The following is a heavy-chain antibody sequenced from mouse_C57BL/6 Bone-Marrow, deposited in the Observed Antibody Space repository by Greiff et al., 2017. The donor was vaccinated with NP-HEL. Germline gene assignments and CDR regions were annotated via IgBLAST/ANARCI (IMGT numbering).Heavy chain of an antibody. CDR3: ALTTVVAWYFDV. V-gene: IGHV1-82*01. D-gene: IGHD1-1*01. J-gene: IGHJ1*03. CDR2: IYPGDGDT. Sequence: VQLQHSGPELVKPGASVKISCKASGYAFSSSWMNWVKQRPGKGLEWIGRIYPGDGDTNYNGKFKGKATLTADKSSSTAYMQLSSLTSEDSAVYFCALTTVVAWYFDVWGTGTTVTVSS. CDR1: GYAFSSSW.